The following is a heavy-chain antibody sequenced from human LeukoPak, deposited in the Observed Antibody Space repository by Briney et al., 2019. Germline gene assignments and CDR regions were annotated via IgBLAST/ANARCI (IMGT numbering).Heavy chain of an antibody. CDR2: ISGSGGST. Sequence: GGSLRLSCAASGFTFSSYAMSWVRQAPGKGLEWVSAISGSGGSTYYADSVKGRFTISRDNSKNTLYLQMNSLRAEDTAVCYCANTPRLYSSSWYYNYGMDVWGQGTTVTVSS. D-gene: IGHD6-13*01. J-gene: IGHJ6*02. V-gene: IGHV3-23*01. CDR1: GFTFSSYA. CDR3: ANTPRLYSSSWYYNYGMDV.